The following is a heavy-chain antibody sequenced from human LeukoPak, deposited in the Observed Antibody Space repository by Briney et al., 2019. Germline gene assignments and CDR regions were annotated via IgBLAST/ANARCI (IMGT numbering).Heavy chain of an antibody. Sequence: GGSLRLSCAASEFTFVRYAMNWVRQAPGKGLEWVSYISSSSAKIDYAESVKGRFTISRDNPKNSLYLQMDSLRAEDTAVYYCARDPSYASSWYHYMDVWGKGTTVTVSS. V-gene: IGHV3-48*04. J-gene: IGHJ6*03. CDR2: ISSSSAKI. CDR1: EFTFVRYA. D-gene: IGHD6-13*01. CDR3: ARDPSYASSWYHYMDV.